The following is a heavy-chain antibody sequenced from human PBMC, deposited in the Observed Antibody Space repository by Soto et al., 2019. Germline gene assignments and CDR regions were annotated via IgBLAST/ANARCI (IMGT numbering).Heavy chain of an antibody. J-gene: IGHJ4*02. V-gene: IGHV3-23*01. CDR3: AKRGHNFFDY. Sequence: EVQLLESGGALVQPGGSLRLSCAGSGFTFSSSIMSWVRQAPGKGLEWVSTFSGSSGNSYYADFVKGRFTISRDNSKNTLYLQMNSLRAEDTALYYCAKRGHNFFDYWGQGTLVTVSS. CDR2: FSGSSGNS. D-gene: IGHD5-12*01. CDR1: GFTFSSSI.